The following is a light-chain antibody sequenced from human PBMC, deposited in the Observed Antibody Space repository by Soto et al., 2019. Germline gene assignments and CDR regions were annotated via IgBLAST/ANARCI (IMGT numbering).Light chain of an antibody. Sequence: EIVITEAPAALSVSTLERATLSCRTSQSVSSSYLAWYQQKPGQAPRLLIYDASNRATGIPARFSGSGSATDFTLTISSLEPEDFAIYYCQQRYNWPLTFGQGTKVDI. CDR3: QQRYNWPLT. CDR2: DAS. V-gene: IGKV3D-20*02. J-gene: IGKJ1*01. CDR1: QSVSSSY.